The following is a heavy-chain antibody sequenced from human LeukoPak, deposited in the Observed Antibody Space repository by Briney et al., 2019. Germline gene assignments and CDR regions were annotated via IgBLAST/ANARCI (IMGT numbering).Heavy chain of an antibody. CDR2: ISYDGSNK. Sequence: PGGSLRPSCAASGFTFSSYAMHWVRQAPGKGLEWVAVISYDGSNKYYADSVKGRFTISRDNSKNTLYLQMNSLRAEDTAVYYCARDKYGSGSYYYYYYYGMDVWGQGTTVTVSS. CDR1: GFTFSSYA. J-gene: IGHJ6*02. CDR3: ARDKYGSGSYYYYYYYGMDV. D-gene: IGHD3-10*01. V-gene: IGHV3-30-3*01.